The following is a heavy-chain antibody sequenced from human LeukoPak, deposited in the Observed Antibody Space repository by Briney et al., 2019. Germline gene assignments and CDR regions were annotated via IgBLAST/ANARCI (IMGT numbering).Heavy chain of an antibody. D-gene: IGHD1-26*01. J-gene: IGHJ4*02. CDR3: VRDRSGSYPYYFDF. V-gene: IGHV3-21*01. CDR2: ISSRSAYI. CDR1: GYTFISYY. Sequence: GASVKVSCKASGYTFISYYIHWVRQAPGQGLDWVSSISSRSAYISYADSVKGRFTISRDNAKNSLYLEMNSLRAEDTAVYFCVRDRSGSYPYYFDFWGQGTLVTASS.